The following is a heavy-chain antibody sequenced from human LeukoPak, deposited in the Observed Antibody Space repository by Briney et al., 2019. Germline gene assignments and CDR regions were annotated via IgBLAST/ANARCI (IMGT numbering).Heavy chain of an antibody. J-gene: IGHJ4*02. CDR1: GYTFTGYY. V-gene: IGHV1-2*02. CDR3: ARVDGSGSYFDY. D-gene: IGHD3-10*01. Sequence: ASVKVSCKASGYTFTGYYMHWVRQAPGQGLEWMGWINPNSGGTNYAQKFQGRVTMTRDTSTSTAYMELSRLRSDDTAVYYCARVDGSGSYFDYWGQGTLVTVSS. CDR2: INPNSGGT.